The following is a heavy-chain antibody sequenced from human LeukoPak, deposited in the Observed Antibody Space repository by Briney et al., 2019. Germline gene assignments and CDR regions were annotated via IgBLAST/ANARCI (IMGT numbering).Heavy chain of an antibody. CDR1: GYTFTSYG. J-gene: IGHJ3*01. CDR2: IIPILGIA. Sequence: SVKVSCKASGYTFTSYGISWVRQAPGQGLEWMGRIIPILGIANYAQKFQGRVTITADKSTSTAYMELSSLRSEDTAVYYCAGSRKDDAFDVWGQGTMVTVSS. D-gene: IGHD3-10*01. V-gene: IGHV1-69*04. CDR3: AGSRKDDAFDV.